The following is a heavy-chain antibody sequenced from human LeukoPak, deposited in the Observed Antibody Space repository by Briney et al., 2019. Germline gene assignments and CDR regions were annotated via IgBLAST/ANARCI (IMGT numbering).Heavy chain of an antibody. Sequence: SETLSLTCTVSGGSISSSNYYWGWIRQPPGKGLECIGSIYYSGSTYYNPSLKSRVTISVDTSKNQFSLKLSSVTAADTAVYYCARMGGIAAAGDYIDYWGQGTLVTVSS. CDR1: GGSISSSNYY. V-gene: IGHV4-39*07. D-gene: IGHD6-13*01. J-gene: IGHJ4*02. CDR3: ARMGGIAAAGDYIDY. CDR2: IYYSGST.